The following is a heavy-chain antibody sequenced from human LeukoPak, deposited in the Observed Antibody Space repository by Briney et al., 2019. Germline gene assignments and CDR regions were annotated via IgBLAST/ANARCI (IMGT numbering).Heavy chain of an antibody. Sequence: PSGGSLRLSCAASGFTFSSYAMSWVRQAPGKGLEWVSAISGSGGSTYYTDSVKGRFTISRDNSKNTLYLQMNSLRAEDTAVYYCAKDRGNWNSPVFDYWGQGTLVTVSS. CDR2: ISGSGGST. CDR1: GFTFSSYA. J-gene: IGHJ4*02. D-gene: IGHD1-7*01. V-gene: IGHV3-23*01. CDR3: AKDRGNWNSPVFDY.